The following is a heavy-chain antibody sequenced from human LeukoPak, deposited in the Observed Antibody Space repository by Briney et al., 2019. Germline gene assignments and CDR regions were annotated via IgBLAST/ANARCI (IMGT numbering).Heavy chain of an antibody. Sequence: PSETLSLTCAVSGGSFSGYSWSWIRQPPGKGLEWIGYIYYSGSTNYNPSLKSRVTISVDTSKNQFSLKLSSVTAADTAVYYCARSRWLQGDYFDYWGQGTLVTVSS. V-gene: IGHV4-59*01. CDR3: ARSRWLQGDYFDY. J-gene: IGHJ4*02. CDR1: GGSFSGYS. D-gene: IGHD5-24*01. CDR2: IYYSGST.